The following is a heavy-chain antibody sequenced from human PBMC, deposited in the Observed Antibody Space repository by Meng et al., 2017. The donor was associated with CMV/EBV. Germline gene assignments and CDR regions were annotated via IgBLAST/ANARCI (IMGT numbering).Heavy chain of an antibody. D-gene: IGHD2-2*01. CDR3: ARDPRYCSSTSCSDFQH. Sequence: KVSCKGSGYSFTSYWIGWVRQMPGKGLEWMGIIYPGDSDTRYSPSFQGQVTISADKSISTAYLQWSSLRSEGTAVYYCARDPRYCSSTSCSDFQHWGQGTLVTVSS. J-gene: IGHJ1*01. CDR2: IYPGDSDT. V-gene: IGHV5-51*01. CDR1: GYSFTSYW.